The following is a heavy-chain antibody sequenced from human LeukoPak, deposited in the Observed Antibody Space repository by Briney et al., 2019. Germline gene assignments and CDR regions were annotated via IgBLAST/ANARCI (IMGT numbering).Heavy chain of an antibody. CDR2: IYTSGST. D-gene: IGHD3-10*01. Sequence: PSETLSLTCTVSGGSISSYYWSWNRQPAGKGLEWIGRIYTSGSTNYNPSLKSRVTMSVDTSKNQFSLKLSSVTAADTAVYYCARGDMWFGAPYYYYMDVWGKGTTVTVSS. J-gene: IGHJ6*03. CDR1: GGSISSYY. V-gene: IGHV4-4*07. CDR3: ARGDMWFGAPYYYYMDV.